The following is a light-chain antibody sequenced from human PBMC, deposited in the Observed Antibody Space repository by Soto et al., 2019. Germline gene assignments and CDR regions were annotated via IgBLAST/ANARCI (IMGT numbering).Light chain of an antibody. Sequence: ELVLPQSPGTLSLSPGERATLSFRASQSLSSSYLVWYQQKPGQAPRLLIYGASSRATDIPDRFSGSGSGTVFTLTITRLAPEDFAVYHCQNYDTSSITFGQGTQLEIK. CDR3: QNYDTSSIT. J-gene: IGKJ5*01. CDR1: QSLSSSY. V-gene: IGKV3-20*01. CDR2: GAS.